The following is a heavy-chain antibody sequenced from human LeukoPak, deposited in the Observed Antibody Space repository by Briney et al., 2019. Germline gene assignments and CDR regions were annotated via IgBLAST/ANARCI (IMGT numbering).Heavy chain of an antibody. D-gene: IGHD3-3*01. CDR1: GGSISSGDYY. V-gene: IGHV4-30-4*01. J-gene: IGHJ5*02. CDR3: ARDRRFPNWFDP. CDR2: IYYSGST. Sequence: PSETLSLTCAVSGGSISSGDYYWSWIRQPPGKGLEWIGYIYYSGSTYYNPSLKSRVTISVDTSKNQFSLKLSSVTAADTAVYYCARDRRFPNWFDPWGQGTLVTVSS.